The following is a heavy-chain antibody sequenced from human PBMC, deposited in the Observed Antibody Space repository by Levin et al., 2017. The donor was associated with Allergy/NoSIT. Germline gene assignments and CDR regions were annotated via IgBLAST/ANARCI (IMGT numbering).Heavy chain of an antibody. CDR2: ISWNSGSI. V-gene: IGHV3-9*01. Sequence: GGSLRLSFSASGFNFDDYAMHWVRQAPGQGLAWVSGISWNSGSIGYADSVKGRFTISRDNAKNSLYLQMNSLRTEDTALYYCARDNIGLPDAFDIWGQGTMVIVSS. CDR3: ARDNIGLPDAFDI. CDR1: GFNFDDYA. D-gene: IGHD3-10*01. J-gene: IGHJ3*02.